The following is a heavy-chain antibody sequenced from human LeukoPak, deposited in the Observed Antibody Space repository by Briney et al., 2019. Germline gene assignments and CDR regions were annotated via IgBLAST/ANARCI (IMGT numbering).Heavy chain of an antibody. Sequence: GGSLRLSRAASGFTFSSYSMNWVRQAPGKGLEWVSSISSSSSYIYYADSVKGRFTISRDNAKNSLYLQMNSLRAEDTAVYYCARSGSGSNLGVDYWGQGTLVTVSS. CDR2: ISSSSSYI. CDR3: ARSGSGSNLGVDY. D-gene: IGHD3-10*01. J-gene: IGHJ4*02. CDR1: GFTFSSYS. V-gene: IGHV3-21*01.